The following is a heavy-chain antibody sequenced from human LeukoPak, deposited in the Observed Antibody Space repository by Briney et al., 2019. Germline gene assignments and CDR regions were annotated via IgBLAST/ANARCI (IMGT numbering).Heavy chain of an antibody. Sequence: PSEVLSLTCAVYGGSFSGYYWSWIRQPPGKGLEWIGEINHSGSTNYNPSLKSRVTISVDTSKNQFSLKLSSVTAADTAVYYCARGQGIVVVPAANWFDPWGQGTLVTVSS. J-gene: IGHJ5*02. CDR3: ARGQGIVVVPAANWFDP. D-gene: IGHD2-2*01. V-gene: IGHV4-34*01. CDR1: GGSFSGYY. CDR2: INHSGST.